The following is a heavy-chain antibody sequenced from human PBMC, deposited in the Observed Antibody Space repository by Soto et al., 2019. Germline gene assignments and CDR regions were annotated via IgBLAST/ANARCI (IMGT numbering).Heavy chain of an antibody. CDR3: AKGRSYYYYYGVDV. V-gene: IGHV3-23*01. CDR1: GVNFSSCA. J-gene: IGHJ6*02. CDR2: IIDSGGST. Sequence: SGVPLRLSCAVSGVNFSSCAMGWVRQAPGKGLEWVSDIIDSGGSTYYADSVKGRLTISRDNSKSTLYLQMNSLRAEDTVLYYCAKGRSYYYYYGVDVWGQGTTVTGSS.